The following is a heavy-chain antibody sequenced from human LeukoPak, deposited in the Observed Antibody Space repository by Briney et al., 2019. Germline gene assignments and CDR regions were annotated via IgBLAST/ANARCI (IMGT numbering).Heavy chain of an antibody. CDR2: ISYTGNT. V-gene: IGHV4-59*01. Sequence: PSETLSLTCTVSGGSISPYFWSWIRQPPGKGLEWIGYISYTGNTNYNPSLKSRVTISVDTSKNQFSLQLTSVTAADTAVYYCARDDYRGVTNFDPWGQGTLVTVSP. D-gene: IGHD3-10*01. CDR3: ARDDYRGVTNFDP. CDR1: GGSISPYF. J-gene: IGHJ5*02.